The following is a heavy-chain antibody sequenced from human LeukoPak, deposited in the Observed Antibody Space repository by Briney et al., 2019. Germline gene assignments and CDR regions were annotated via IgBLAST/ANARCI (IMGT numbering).Heavy chain of an antibody. J-gene: IGHJ4*02. V-gene: IGHV3-23*01. CDR3: AKDPRGYSGYFFDYFDY. Sequence: GGSLRLSCAASGFTFSSYAMSWVRQAPGKGLEWVSAISGSGGSTFYADSVKGRFTISRDNSKNTLFLQMNSLRAEDTAIYYCAKDPRGYSGYFFDYFDYWGQGTLVTVSS. CDR2: ISGSGGST. D-gene: IGHD5-12*01. CDR1: GFTFSSYA.